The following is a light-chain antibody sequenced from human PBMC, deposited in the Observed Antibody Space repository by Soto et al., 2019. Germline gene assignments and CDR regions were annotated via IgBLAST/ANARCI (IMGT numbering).Light chain of an antibody. Sequence: EIVMTQSPATLSVSPGERVTLSCRASQSVNFNLAWYQQKPGQAPRLLIYGASSRATGIPARFSGSGSRTEFTLSISSLQSEDFAVYYCQQYENWPRTFGQGTKVDIK. CDR2: GAS. CDR3: QQYENWPRT. CDR1: QSVNFN. V-gene: IGKV3-15*01. J-gene: IGKJ1*01.